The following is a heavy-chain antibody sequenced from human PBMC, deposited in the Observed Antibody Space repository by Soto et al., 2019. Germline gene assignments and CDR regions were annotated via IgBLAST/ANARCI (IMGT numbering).Heavy chain of an antibody. Sequence: EIQLVESGGGLVKPGGSLRLSCEASGFIFSNCWMNWVRQAPGKGLEWVGRIRSKIDGGTTEYAAPVKGRFTISRDDSRDTLYLHMNSLKAEDTAVYYCTTQPYSWNDQGGNWGQGTLVTVSS. V-gene: IGHV3-15*07. CDR3: TTQPYSWNDQGGN. J-gene: IGHJ1*01. D-gene: IGHD1-1*01. CDR2: IRSKIDGGTT. CDR1: GFIFSNCW.